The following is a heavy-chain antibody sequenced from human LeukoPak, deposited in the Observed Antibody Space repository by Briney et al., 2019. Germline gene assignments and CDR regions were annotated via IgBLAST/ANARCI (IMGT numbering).Heavy chain of an antibody. J-gene: IGHJ4*02. CDR1: GFTFSSFA. V-gene: IGHV3-21*01. CDR3: ARARYGSGSWYLDS. D-gene: IGHD3-10*01. CDR2: ISSGSSYR. Sequence: PGGSLRLSCAASGFTFSSFAMNWVRQAPGKGLEWVSFISSGSSYRYYADSMKGRFTISRDNAENSLSLQMNSLGVGDTAVYYCARARYGSGSWYLDSWGQGTLVTVSS.